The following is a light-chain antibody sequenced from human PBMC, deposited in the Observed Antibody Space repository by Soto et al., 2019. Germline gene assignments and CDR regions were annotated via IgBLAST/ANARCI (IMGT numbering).Light chain of an antibody. Sequence: QSVLTQPPSASGTPGQRVTISCSGSTSNIGSNYVYWYQQLPGTAPKLLIYMNNQRPSGVPDRFSGSKSGTSASLAISGLRSEDEADYYCAAWDDSLNGRVFGGGTKLTVL. CDR2: MNN. CDR3: AAWDDSLNGRV. V-gene: IGLV1-47*01. CDR1: TSNIGSNY. J-gene: IGLJ2*01.